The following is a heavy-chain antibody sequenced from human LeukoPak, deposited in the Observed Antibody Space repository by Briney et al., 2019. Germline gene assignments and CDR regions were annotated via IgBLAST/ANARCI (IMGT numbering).Heavy chain of an antibody. V-gene: IGHV1-69*13. CDR1: GGTFSSYA. CDR2: IIPIFGSA. J-gene: IGHJ2*01. CDR3: AIHPYDYWYFDL. Sequence: SVKVSCKASGGTFSSYAISWVRQAPGQGLEWMGGIIPIFGSANYAQNFRGRVTITADESTSTAYMKLSSLRSEDTAVYYCAIHPYDYWYFDLWGRGTLVTVSS. D-gene: IGHD5-12*01.